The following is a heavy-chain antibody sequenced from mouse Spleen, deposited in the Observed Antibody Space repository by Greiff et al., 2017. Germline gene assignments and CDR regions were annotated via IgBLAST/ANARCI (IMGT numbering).Heavy chain of an antibody. J-gene: IGHJ1*01. V-gene: IGHV1-39*01. CDR2: IVPYYGGT. CDR3: AREGCFRGYFDV. Sequence: EVQLQQSGPELEKPGASVKISCKASGYSFTGYNMNWVKQSNGQSLEWIGNIVPYYGGTSYNEKFKGKATFTVDKSSSTAYMQLKSLTSEDSAVYYSAREGCFRGYFDVWGAGTTGTVSS. D-gene: IGHD3-2*02. CDR1: GYSFTGYN.